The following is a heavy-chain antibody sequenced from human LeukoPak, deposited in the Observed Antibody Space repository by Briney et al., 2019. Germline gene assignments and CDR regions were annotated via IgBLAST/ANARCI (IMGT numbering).Heavy chain of an antibody. D-gene: IGHD3-22*01. J-gene: IGHJ4*02. V-gene: IGHV4-34*01. CDR1: GGSFSGYY. CDR3: ASLTYYYDSSGPDSFDY. CDR2: INHSGST. Sequence: RTSETLSLTCAVYGGSFSGYYWSWIRQPPGKGLEWIGEINHSGSTNYNPSLKSRVTISVDTSKNQFSLKLSSVTAADTAVYYCASLTYYYDSSGPDSFDYWGQGTLVTVSS.